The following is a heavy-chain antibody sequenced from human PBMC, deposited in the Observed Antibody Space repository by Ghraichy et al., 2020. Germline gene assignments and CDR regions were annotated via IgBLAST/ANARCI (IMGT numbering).Heavy chain of an antibody. CDR2: IYYSGST. CDR1: GGSISSSSYY. CDR3: ASISLYDSSGPGVVDP. D-gene: IGHD3-22*01. J-gene: IGHJ5*02. V-gene: IGHV4-39*01. Sequence: SQTLSLTCTVSGGSISSSSYYWGWIRQPPGKGLEWIGSIYYSGSTYYNPSLKSRVTISVDTSKNQFSLKLSSVTAADTAVYYCASISLYDSSGPGVVDPWGQGTLVTVSS.